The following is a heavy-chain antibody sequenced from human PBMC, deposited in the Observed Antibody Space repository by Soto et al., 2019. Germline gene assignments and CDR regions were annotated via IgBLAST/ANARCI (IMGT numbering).Heavy chain of an antibody. CDR1: GFTFSSYA. CDR3: AARGLVAAAGNWFDP. J-gene: IGHJ5*02. Sequence: PGGSLRLSCAASGFTFSSYAMIWVRQAPGKGLEWVSGIRGSGSVTYYADSVKGRFTISRDNSKNTLFLQMNSLRAEDTAVYYCAARGLVAAAGNWFDPWGQGTLVTAPQ. CDR2: IRGSGSVT. V-gene: IGHV3-23*01. D-gene: IGHD6-13*01.